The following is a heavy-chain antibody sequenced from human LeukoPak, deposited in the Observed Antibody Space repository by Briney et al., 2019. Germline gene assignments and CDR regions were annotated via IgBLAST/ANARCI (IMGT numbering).Heavy chain of an antibody. CDR2: INPNSGGT. J-gene: IGHJ4*02. Sequence: ASVKVSCKASGYTFTGYYMHWVRQAPGQGLEWMGWINPNSGGTNYAQKFQGRVTMTRDTSTSTVYMELSSLRSEDTAVYYCAREGQQLGIGYFDYWGQGTLVTVSS. CDR3: AREGQQLGIGYFDY. CDR1: GYTFTGYY. V-gene: IGHV1-2*02. D-gene: IGHD6-13*01.